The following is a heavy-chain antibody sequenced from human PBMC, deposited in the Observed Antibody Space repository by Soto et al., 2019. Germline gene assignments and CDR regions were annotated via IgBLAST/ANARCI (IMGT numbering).Heavy chain of an antibody. V-gene: IGHV4-59*01. CDR1: GGSISSYY. CDR3: ARDLGYCSGGSCYTWNWFDP. D-gene: IGHD2-15*01. Sequence: SETLSLTCTVSGGSISSYYWSWIRQPPGKGLEWIGYIYYSGSTNYNPSLKSRVTISVDTSKNQFSLKLSSVTAADTAVYYCARDLGYCSGGSCYTWNWFDPWGQGTLVTVSS. J-gene: IGHJ5*02. CDR2: IYYSGST.